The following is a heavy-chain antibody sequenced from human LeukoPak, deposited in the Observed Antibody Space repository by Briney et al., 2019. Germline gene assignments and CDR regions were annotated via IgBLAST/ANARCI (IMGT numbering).Heavy chain of an antibody. CDR1: GFTFSSYA. Sequence: GGSLRLSCAASGFTFSSYAMSWVGQGPGKGLEWVSAISGSGGSTYYADSVKGRFTISRDNSKNTLYLQMNSLRAEDTAVYYCARELVVAATSADYWGQGTLVTVSS. CDR3: ARELVVAATSADY. D-gene: IGHD2-15*01. J-gene: IGHJ4*02. V-gene: IGHV3-23*01. CDR2: ISGSGGST.